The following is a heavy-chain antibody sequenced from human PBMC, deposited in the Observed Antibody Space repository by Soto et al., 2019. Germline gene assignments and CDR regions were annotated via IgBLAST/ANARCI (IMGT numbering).Heavy chain of an antibody. CDR3: ARGRDYLGGDFDY. D-gene: IGHD3-16*01. J-gene: IGHJ4*02. V-gene: IGHV3-30-3*01. CDR2: ISYDGSNK. CDR1: GFTFSNYG. Sequence: HPGGSLRLSCTASGFTFSNYGMHWVRQAPGKGLKWVAVISYDGSNKYYADSVKGRFTITSDNAKNTLYLQMNSLRAEDTAVYYCARGRDYLGGDFDYWGQGTLVTVSS.